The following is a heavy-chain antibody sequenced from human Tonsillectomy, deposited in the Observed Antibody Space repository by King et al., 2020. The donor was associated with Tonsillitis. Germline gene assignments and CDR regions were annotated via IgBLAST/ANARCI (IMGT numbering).Heavy chain of an antibody. CDR2: IYYSGNT. Sequence: VQLQESGPGLVKPSETLSLTCTVSGGSITSDYCIWIRQPPGRVLEWIVEIYYSGNTNYDPSLKGLVTISVDTSKNQFSLNLSSVTAADTAIYYCARGLHRGWYGEFGYWGQGTLVTVSS. V-gene: IGHV4-59*01. D-gene: IGHD6-19*01. CDR1: GGSITSDY. J-gene: IGHJ4*02. CDR3: ARGLHRGWYGEFGY.